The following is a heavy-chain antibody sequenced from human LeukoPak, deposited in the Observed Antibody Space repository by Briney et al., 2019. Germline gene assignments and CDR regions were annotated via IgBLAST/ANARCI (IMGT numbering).Heavy chain of an antibody. V-gene: IGHV1-18*01. D-gene: IGHD2-2*01. CDR3: ARVASTTCDGPDYFDY. J-gene: IGHJ4*02. Sequence: ASVKVSCKASGYTFTTFGITWVRQAPGQGLEWMGWISAYTGDTNYAPKFQGRVTMTTDTSTSTAHMELRSLTSTDTAVYYCARVASTTCDGPDYFDYWGQGTLVTVSS. CDR1: GYTFTTFG. CDR2: ISAYTGDT.